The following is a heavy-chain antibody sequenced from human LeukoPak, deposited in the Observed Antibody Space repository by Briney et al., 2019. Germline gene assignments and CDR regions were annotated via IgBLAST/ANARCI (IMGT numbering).Heavy chain of an antibody. CDR1: GFTFTNYA. CDR2: ISGSGTRT. J-gene: IGHJ3*02. Sequence: PGGSLRLSCAASGFTFTNYAMSWVRQAPGKGLEWVSAISGSGTRTYYADSVKGRFTISRDNSKNTLYLQMNSLRAEDTAVYYCANTMADAFDIWGQGTMVTVSS. D-gene: IGHD3-10*01. CDR3: ANTMADAFDI. V-gene: IGHV3-23*01.